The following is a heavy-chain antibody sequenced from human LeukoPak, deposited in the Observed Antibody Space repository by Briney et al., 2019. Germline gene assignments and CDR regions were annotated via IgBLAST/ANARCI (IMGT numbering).Heavy chain of an antibody. CDR2: IYHSGST. D-gene: IGHD3-10*01. V-gene: IGHV4-30-2*01. Sequence: SETLSLTCTVSGGSISSGGYYWSWIRQPPGKGLEWIGYIYHSGSTYYNPSLKSRVTISVDRSKNRFSLKLSSVTAADTAVYYCARDRGFKGSGSYYNVDDAFDIWGQGTMVTVSS. CDR1: GGSISSGGYY. CDR3: ARDRGFKGSGSYYNVDDAFDI. J-gene: IGHJ3*02.